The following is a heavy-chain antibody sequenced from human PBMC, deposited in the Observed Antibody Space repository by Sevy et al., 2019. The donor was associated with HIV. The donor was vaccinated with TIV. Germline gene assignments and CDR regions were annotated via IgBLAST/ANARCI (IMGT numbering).Heavy chain of an antibody. CDR1: GGTFSSYA. J-gene: IGHJ6*03. D-gene: IGHD2-2*02. V-gene: IGHV1-69*13. Sequence: ASLKVSCKASGGTFSSYAISWVRQAPGQGLEWMGGIIPIFGTANYAQKFQGRVTITADESTSTAYMELSSLRSEDTAVYYCARGYCSSTSCYKDVGYYYYYMDVWGKGTTVTVSS. CDR2: IIPIFGTA. CDR3: ARGYCSSTSCYKDVGYYYYYMDV.